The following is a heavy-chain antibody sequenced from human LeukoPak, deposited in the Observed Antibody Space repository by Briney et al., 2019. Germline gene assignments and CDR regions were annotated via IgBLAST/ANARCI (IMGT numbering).Heavy chain of an antibody. D-gene: IGHD2-2*01. J-gene: IGHJ6*02. V-gene: IGHV1-69*04. CDR3: ARGDRVPAATMDYYYYGMDV. CDR1: GGTFSSYA. Sequence: SVKVSCKASGGTFSSYAISWVRQAPGQGLEWMGRIIPIFGIANYAQKFQGRVTITADKSTSTAYMELSSLRSEDTAVYYCARGDRVPAATMDYYYYGMDVWGQGTTVTVSS. CDR2: IIPIFGIA.